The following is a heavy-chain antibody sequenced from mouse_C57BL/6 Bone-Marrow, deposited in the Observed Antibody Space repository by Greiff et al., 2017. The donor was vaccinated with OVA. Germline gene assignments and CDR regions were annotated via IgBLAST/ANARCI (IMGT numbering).Heavy chain of an antibody. CDR1: GYSFTDYN. CDR3: AALTGTWDYYAMDY. D-gene: IGHD4-1*01. J-gene: IGHJ4*01. V-gene: IGHV1-39*01. CDR2: INPNYGTT. Sequence: EVQLQQSGPELVKPGASVKISCKASGYSFTDYNMNWVKQSNGKSLEWIGVINPNYGTTSYNQKFKGKATLTVDESSSTAYMQLNSLTSEDSAVYYWAALTGTWDYYAMDYWGQGTSVTVSS.